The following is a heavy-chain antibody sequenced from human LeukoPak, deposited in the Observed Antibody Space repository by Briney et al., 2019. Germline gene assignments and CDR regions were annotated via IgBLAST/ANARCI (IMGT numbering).Heavy chain of an antibody. Sequence: SETLSLTCTASGGSISSYDWSWIRQPPGKGLEWIGYIYYSGSTTYNPSLENRVTISAETTKNQFSQKLIYMPAAETVVNYRPRGGGIEYFDYWGQGTLATVSS. CDR3: PRGGGIEYFDY. V-gene: IGHV4-59*01. CDR1: GGSISSYD. J-gene: IGHJ4*02. CDR2: IYYSGST. D-gene: IGHD6-13*01.